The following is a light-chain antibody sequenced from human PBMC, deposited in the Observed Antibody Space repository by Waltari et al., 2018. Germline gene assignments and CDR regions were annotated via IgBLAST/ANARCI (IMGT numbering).Light chain of an antibody. J-gene: IGKJ3*01. V-gene: IGKV3D-15*01. CDR3: QQYNDLLT. Sequence: ELVMTQSPATLSLSPGETATLSCRASQSVGSYLAWYQQKPGQAPKLLVHSAYFRATGIPDRFSGSGSRTDFTLTISSLEPEDVGVYHCQQYNDLLTFGPGTKLDIK. CDR2: SAY. CDR1: QSVGSY.